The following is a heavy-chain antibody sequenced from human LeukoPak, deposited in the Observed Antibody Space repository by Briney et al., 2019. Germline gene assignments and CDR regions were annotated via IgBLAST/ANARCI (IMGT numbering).Heavy chain of an antibody. Sequence: GGSLRLSCAASGFTFSSYWMHWVRQAPGKGLVWVSRINSDGSSTSYADSVKGRFTISRDNAKNTLYLQMNSLRAEDTAVYYCARVSPRELLYDYWGQGTLVTVSS. D-gene: IGHD3-10*01. CDR3: ARVSPRELLYDY. J-gene: IGHJ4*02. CDR2: INSDGSST. V-gene: IGHV3-74*01. CDR1: GFTFSSYW.